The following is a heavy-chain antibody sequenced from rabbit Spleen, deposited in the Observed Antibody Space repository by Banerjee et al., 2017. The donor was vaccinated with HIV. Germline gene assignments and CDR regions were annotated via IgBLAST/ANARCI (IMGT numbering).Heavy chain of an antibody. CDR1: GFSFSNKAV. D-gene: IGHD1-1*01. Sequence: QEQLEESGGDLVKPEGSLTLTCTASGFSFSNKAVMCWVRQAPGKGLEWIACINANNGNSVYANWAKGRFTISKTSSTTVTLQMTSLTAADTATYFCARDLAAVIGWNFGLWGPGTLVTVS. V-gene: IGHV1S45*01. CDR2: INANNGNS. J-gene: IGHJ6*01. CDR3: ARDLAAVIGWNFGL.